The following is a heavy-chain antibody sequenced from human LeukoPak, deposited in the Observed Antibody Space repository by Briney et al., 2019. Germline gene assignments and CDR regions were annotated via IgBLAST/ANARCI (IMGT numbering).Heavy chain of an antibody. D-gene: IGHD3-9*01. CDR2: IYYSGST. Sequence: PSEPLSLTCTVSGGSISSSSYYWGWIRQPPGKGLEWIGSIYYSGSTYYNPSLKSRVTISVDTSKNQFSLKLSSVTAADTAVYYCARHGYYDILTGYRPYFDYWGQGTLVTVSS. CDR3: ARHGYYDILTGYRPYFDY. CDR1: GGSISSSSYY. V-gene: IGHV4-39*01. J-gene: IGHJ4*02.